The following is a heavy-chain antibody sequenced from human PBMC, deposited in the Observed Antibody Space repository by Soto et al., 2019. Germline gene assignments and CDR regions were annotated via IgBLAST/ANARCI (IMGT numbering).Heavy chain of an antibody. Sequence: GGSLRLSCAASGFTFSRYAMSWVRQAPGKGLEWVSAISGSGGSTYYADSVKGRFTISRDNSKNTLYLQMNSLRAEDTAVYYCAKNVQDDYYDSSGYDLFDYWGQGTLVNVSS. CDR1: GFTFSRYA. V-gene: IGHV3-23*01. CDR2: ISGSGGST. D-gene: IGHD3-22*01. CDR3: AKNVQDDYYDSSGYDLFDY. J-gene: IGHJ4*02.